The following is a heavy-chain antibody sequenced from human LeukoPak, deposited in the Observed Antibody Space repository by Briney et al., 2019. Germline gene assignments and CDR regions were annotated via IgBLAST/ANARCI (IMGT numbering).Heavy chain of an antibody. Sequence: SETLSLTCAVHGGSFSGYYWSWIRQPPGKGLEWIGEINHSGSTNYNPSLKSRVTISVDTSKNQFSLKLSSVTAADTAVYYCARRTHTAMVTIFDYWGQGTLVIVSS. J-gene: IGHJ4*02. V-gene: IGHV4-34*01. CDR2: INHSGST. CDR1: GGSFSGYY. CDR3: ARRTHTAMVTIFDY. D-gene: IGHD5-18*01.